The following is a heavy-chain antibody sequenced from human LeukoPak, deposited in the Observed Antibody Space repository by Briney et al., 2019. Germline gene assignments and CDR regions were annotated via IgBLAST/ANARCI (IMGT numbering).Heavy chain of an antibody. D-gene: IGHD5-12*01. CDR3: AKDRGYSGYDLDY. V-gene: IGHV3-30*02. Sequence: GGSLRLSCAASGFTFSSYGMHWVRQAPGKGLEWVSFIRYDGSNKYYADSVKGRFTISRDNSKNTLYPQMNSLRAEDTAVYYCAKDRGYSGYDLDYWGQGTLVTVSS. J-gene: IGHJ4*02. CDR1: GFTFSSYG. CDR2: IRYDGSNK.